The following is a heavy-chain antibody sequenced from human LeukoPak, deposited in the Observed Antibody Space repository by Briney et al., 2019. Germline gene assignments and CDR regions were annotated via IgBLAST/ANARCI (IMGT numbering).Heavy chain of an antibody. V-gene: IGHV3-23*01. Sequence: GGSLRLSCAASGFTFYTYAMSWVRQAPGKGLEWVSAISGRGDSTNYADSVKGRFTISRDNSKNTLYLQMNSLRAEDTAVYYCARRGSSGWRTKFDYWGQGTLVTVSS. CDR1: GFTFYTYA. J-gene: IGHJ4*02. CDR3: ARRGSSGWRTKFDY. D-gene: IGHD6-19*01. CDR2: ISGRGDST.